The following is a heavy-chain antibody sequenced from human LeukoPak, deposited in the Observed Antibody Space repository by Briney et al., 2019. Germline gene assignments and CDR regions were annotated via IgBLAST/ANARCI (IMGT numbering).Heavy chain of an antibody. V-gene: IGHV6-1*01. J-gene: IGHJ4*02. CDR1: GDSVSSKSAT. CDR3: ARETAMFDY. Sequence: ASQTLSLTCAISGDSVSSKSATWNWIRQSPSRGLEWLGRTYYKSKWNYDYALSVKSRITVNPDTSKNQFSLQLNSVTPEDTAVYYCARETAMFDYWGQGTLVTVSS. CDR2: TYYKSKWNY. D-gene: IGHD5-18*01.